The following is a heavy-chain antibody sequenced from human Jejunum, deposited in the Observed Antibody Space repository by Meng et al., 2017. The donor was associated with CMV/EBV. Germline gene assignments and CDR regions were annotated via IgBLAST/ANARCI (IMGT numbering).Heavy chain of an antibody. CDR3: ARDVWGFDY. Sequence: VHPLQSGAEVKKPGASVKISCKTSGYTFTDHNIGWVRQAPGQGLEWVGWISLGNGQTVYGHKVQGRVTVTTDTSTSTAYMELRSLRSDDTAMYYCARDVWGFDYWGQGTLVTVSS. V-gene: IGHV1-18*04. CDR1: GYTFTDHN. CDR2: ISLGNGQT. J-gene: IGHJ4*02. D-gene: IGHD7-27*01.